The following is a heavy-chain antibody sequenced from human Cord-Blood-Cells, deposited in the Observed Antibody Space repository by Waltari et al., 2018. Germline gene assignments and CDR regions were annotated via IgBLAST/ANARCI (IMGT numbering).Heavy chain of an antibody. V-gene: IGHV1-3*01. J-gene: IGHJ6*02. D-gene: IGHD3-3*01. CDR3: SRARSFYYDFWGGFHYGMDV. Sequence: QVQLVQSGAEVKKPGASVKVSCKASGYTFTSYAMHWVRQAPGQRLEWMGWINAGKGNTKYSQKLPGRGTITRDHSAEKAYMELSSLRSEDTAVDYCSRARSFYYDFWGGFHYGMDVWGQGTTVTVSS. CDR1: GYTFTSYA. CDR2: INAGKGNT.